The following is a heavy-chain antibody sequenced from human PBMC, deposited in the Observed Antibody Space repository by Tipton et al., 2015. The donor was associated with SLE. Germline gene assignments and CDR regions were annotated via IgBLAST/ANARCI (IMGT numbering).Heavy chain of an antibody. Sequence: SLRLSCAASGFIFDTYWMHWVRQAPGKGLVWVAVIWYDGSNKYYADSVKGRFTISRDNSKNTLYLQMNSLRAEDTAVYYCATQQLPYYYGMDVWGQGTTVTVSS. CDR1: GFIFDTYW. J-gene: IGHJ6*02. V-gene: IGHV3-33*08. CDR3: ATQQLPYYYGMDV. CDR2: IWYDGSNK. D-gene: IGHD6-13*01.